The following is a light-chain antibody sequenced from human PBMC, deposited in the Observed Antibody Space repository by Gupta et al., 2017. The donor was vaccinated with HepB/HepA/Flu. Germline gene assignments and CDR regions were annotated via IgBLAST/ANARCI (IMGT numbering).Light chain of an antibody. CDR2: STS. CDR1: PSIITY. V-gene: IGKV1-39*01. CDR3: QYSYSNNR. J-gene: IGKJ5*01. Sequence: DIQMTQSPSSLSASLGDRVTITCRASPSIITYLNWYQQKPGKAPKLLIYSTSSWQGGVPQRFSGSGLETDFTLTSTRRLNEDFANYYWQYSYSNNRFSQGTQLEIK.